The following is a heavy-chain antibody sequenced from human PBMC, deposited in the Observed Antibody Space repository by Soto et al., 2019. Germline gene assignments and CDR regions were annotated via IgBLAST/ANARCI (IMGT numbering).Heavy chain of an antibody. D-gene: IGHD3-16*01. J-gene: IGHJ5*02. CDR2: IFHSGST. V-gene: IGHV4-4*02. CDR1: GDSISNFHW. Sequence: VQLHESGPGLVKASGTLSLTCAVSGDSISNFHWWTWLRQPPGRGLEWIGEIFHSGSTTYNPSLKSRVTIAAVKSTNHFPPKLHSVSAAYTSVYYCAREGGEFLQREGRSFAPWCSGILVIVSS. CDR3: AREGGEFLQREGRSFAP.